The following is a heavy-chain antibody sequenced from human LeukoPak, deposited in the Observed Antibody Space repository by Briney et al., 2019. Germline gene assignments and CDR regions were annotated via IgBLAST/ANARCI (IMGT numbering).Heavy chain of an antibody. CDR2: IYSGGST. Sequence: GGSLRLSCAASGFTVSSNYMSWVRQDPGEGLEWLSVIYSGGSTYYADSVKGRFTISRDNSKNTLYLQMNSLRAEDTAVYYCARQDTAMDMYYFDYWGQGTLVTVSS. CDR1: GFTVSSNY. J-gene: IGHJ4*02. CDR3: ARQDTAMDMYYFDY. V-gene: IGHV3-53*01. D-gene: IGHD5-18*01.